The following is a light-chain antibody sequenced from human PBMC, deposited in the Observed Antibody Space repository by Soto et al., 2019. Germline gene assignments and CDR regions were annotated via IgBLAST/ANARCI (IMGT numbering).Light chain of an antibody. CDR2: DAS. V-gene: IGKV1-5*01. CDR3: QQYHSYWT. Sequence: DIQMTQSPSSLSASVGDRVTISCRTNQSVSKYINWYQQKPGTAPKPLIYDASSLESGVPQRFSGSGSGTEFTLTISSLQTDDFSTYYCQQYHSYWTFGQGTKVDIK. CDR1: QSVSKY. J-gene: IGKJ1*01.